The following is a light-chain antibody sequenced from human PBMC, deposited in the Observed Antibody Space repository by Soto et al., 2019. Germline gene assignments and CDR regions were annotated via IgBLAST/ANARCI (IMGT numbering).Light chain of an antibody. CDR1: QSINNN. V-gene: IGKV3-15*01. J-gene: IGKJ4*01. CDR2: GAS. Sequence: EIVMTQSPATLSVSPGERATLSCRASQSINNNLAWYQQKRGQGPRLLIYGASSRATGTPARFSGSGSGTGFTLTISSLQSEDFAIYYCQQYNDWPLTFGGGTNVEIK. CDR3: QQYNDWPLT.